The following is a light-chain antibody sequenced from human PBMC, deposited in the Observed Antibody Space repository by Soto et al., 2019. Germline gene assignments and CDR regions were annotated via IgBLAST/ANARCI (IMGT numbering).Light chain of an antibody. Sequence: DIQMTQSPFSLSASVGDTVTITCRPSQTVNSFLNWYQQKPGKAPKLLIYETSSLQSVVPSRFRGRGSGTEFTLTFSRLRPEDFATYYCQHSSDTPWTFGPGTKVDLK. CDR2: ETS. CDR3: QHSSDTPWT. V-gene: IGKV1-39*01. CDR1: QTVNSF. J-gene: IGKJ1*01.